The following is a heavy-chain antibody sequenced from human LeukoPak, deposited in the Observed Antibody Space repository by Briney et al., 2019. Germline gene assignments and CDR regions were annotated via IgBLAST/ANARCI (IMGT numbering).Heavy chain of an antibody. CDR2: INHSGST. D-gene: IGHD4-17*01. CDR3: ASDGSSYGDYRDY. Sequence: SETLSLTCAVYGGSFSGYYWSWIRQPPGKGLEWIGEINHSGSTNYNPSLKSRVTISVDTSKNQFSLKLSSVTAADTAVYYCASDGSSYGDYRDYWGQGTLVTVSS. CDR1: GGSFSGYY. V-gene: IGHV4-34*01. J-gene: IGHJ4*02.